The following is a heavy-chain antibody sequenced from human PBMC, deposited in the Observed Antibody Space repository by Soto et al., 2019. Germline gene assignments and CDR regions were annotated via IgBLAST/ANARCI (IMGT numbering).Heavy chain of an antibody. V-gene: IGHV3-23*01. CDR1: GFTFSNYA. D-gene: IGHD1-7*01. Sequence: EVQLLESGGGLVQPGGSLSLSCAVSGFTFSNYAMSWVRQAPGKGLEWVSFISGGGSTTYYADSVKGRFTISRDNSKNTLYLQMNSLSAEDTAVYYCASRDPGTSVDSWGQGTLVTVSS. CDR3: ASRDPGTSVDS. CDR2: ISGGGSTT. J-gene: IGHJ5*01.